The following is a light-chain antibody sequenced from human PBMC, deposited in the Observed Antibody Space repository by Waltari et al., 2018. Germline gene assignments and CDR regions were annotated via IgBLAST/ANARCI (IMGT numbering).Light chain of an antibody. CDR2: GAS. CDR1: KTVSSSY. J-gene: IGKJ4*01. V-gene: IGKV3-20*01. Sequence: RASKTVSSSYLAWYQQKPGQAPRLLIYGASTRAAGCPVRFSGSGSGTDFTLTISRLEPEDFAVYYCQHYGTSPPLTFGGGTKVEIK. CDR3: QHYGTSPPLT.